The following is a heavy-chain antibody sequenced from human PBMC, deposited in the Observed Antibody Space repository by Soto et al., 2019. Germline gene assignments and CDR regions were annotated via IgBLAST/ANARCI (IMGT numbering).Heavy chain of an antibody. V-gene: IGHV1-18*04. Sequence: QVPLVQSGAEVKKPGASVKVSCKASGYIFTTYAISWVRQAPGQGLEWMGWISGYNGNANYAQKFQGRVIMTTDTFTSTAYLELRNLRPDDTAVYYCARDGLRTNYFDPWGQGALVIVSS. J-gene: IGHJ5*02. CDR2: ISGYNGNA. D-gene: IGHD3-16*01. CDR3: ARDGLRTNYFDP. CDR1: GYIFTTYA.